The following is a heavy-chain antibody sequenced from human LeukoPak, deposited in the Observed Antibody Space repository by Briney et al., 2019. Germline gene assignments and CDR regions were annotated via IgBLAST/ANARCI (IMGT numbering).Heavy chain of an antibody. Sequence: GGSLRLSCAASGFTFSSYAMSWVRQAPGKGLEWVSAISGSGGSTYYADSVKGRFTISRDNSKNTLYLQMNSLRAEDTAVYYCAKDTGYYYDSSGFQHWGQGTLDTVSS. CDR3: AKDTGYYYDSSGFQH. CDR2: ISGSGGST. J-gene: IGHJ1*01. V-gene: IGHV3-23*01. D-gene: IGHD3-22*01. CDR1: GFTFSSYA.